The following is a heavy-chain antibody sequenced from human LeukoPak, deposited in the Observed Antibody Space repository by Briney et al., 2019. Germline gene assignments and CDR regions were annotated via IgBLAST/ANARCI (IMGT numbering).Heavy chain of an antibody. J-gene: IGHJ4*02. CDR2: LLDDGVT. CDR1: GASVSGNH. CDR3: ARRGGSYLWYFDY. V-gene: IGHV4-59*08. D-gene: IGHD1-26*01. Sequence: SETLSLTCAVSGASVSGNHWSWIRPSPARGLEWLGHLLDDGVTDYNPSLKSRVTKLSVTSKNQFSLKLSSVTAADTAVYYCARRGGSYLWYFDYWGQGTLVTVSS.